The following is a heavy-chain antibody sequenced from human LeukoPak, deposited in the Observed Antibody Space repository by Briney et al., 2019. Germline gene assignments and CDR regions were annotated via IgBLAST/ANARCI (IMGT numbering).Heavy chain of an antibody. J-gene: IGHJ4*02. Sequence: KASETLSLTCTVSGGSISSSNSSWGSIRQPPGKGLEWIGIIYYSGSTYYNPSLKSRVTISVDTSKNQFSLKLSSVTAADTAVYYCARQIPHGSSWYSRGGIRGGPIDYWGQGTLVTVSS. CDR1: GGSISSSNSS. D-gene: IGHD6-13*01. V-gene: IGHV4-39*01. CDR3: ARQIPHGSSWYSRGGIRGGPIDY. CDR2: IYYSGST.